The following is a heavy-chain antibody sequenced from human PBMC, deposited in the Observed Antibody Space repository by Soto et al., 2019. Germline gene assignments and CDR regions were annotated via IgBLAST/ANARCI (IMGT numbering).Heavy chain of an antibody. D-gene: IGHD6-13*01. CDR2: IDPSDSYT. J-gene: IGHJ6*02. CDR3: ARLSIAAAGYYYYGMDV. CDR1: GYSFTSYW. Sequence: PGESLKISCKGSGYSFTSYWISWVRQMPGKGLEWMGRIDPSDSYTNYSPSFQGHVTISADKSISTAYLQWSSLKALDTAMYYCARLSIAAAGYYYYGMDVWGQGTTVTVSS. V-gene: IGHV5-10-1*01.